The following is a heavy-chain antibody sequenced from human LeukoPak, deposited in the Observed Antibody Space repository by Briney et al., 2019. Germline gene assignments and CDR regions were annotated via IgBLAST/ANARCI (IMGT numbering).Heavy chain of an antibody. Sequence: ASVKVSCKASGYTFTSYGISWVRQAPGQGLEWMGWISAYNGNTNYAQKLQGRVTMTTDTSTSTAYMELRSLRAEDTAIYYCARDRSVGTTTGLFDPWGQGALVTVSS. CDR3: ARDRSVGTTTGLFDP. V-gene: IGHV1-18*01. D-gene: IGHD1-26*01. CDR1: GYTFTSYG. CDR2: ISAYNGNT. J-gene: IGHJ5*02.